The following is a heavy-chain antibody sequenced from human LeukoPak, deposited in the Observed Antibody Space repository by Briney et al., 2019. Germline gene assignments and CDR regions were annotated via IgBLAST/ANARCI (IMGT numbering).Heavy chain of an antibody. D-gene: IGHD3-22*01. CDR1: SGSISSGVYY. CDR2: IYYSGST. V-gene: IGHV4-31*03. J-gene: IGHJ5*02. Sequence: SQTLSLTCTVSSGSISSGVYYWSWTRQHPGKGLEWIRYIYYSGSTYYNPSLKSRVTISVDTSKNQFSLKLSSVTAADTAVYYCARSSLYYYDSSGYYNWFDPWGQGTLVTVSS. CDR3: ARSSLYYYDSSGYYNWFDP.